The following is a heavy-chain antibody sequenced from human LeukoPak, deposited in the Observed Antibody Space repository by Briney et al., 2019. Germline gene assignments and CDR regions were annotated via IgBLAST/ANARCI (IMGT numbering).Heavy chain of an antibody. CDR2: ISGSGDNT. V-gene: IGHV3-23*01. J-gene: IGHJ4*02. CDR1: GFTFSNYA. CDR3: AKWKYSNSGIDDY. Sequence: GGSLRLSCAASGFTFSNYAMSWVRQVPGKGLEWVSVISGSGDNTYYADSVKGRFTISRDNSKNMLYLQMNSLRAEDTAVYYCAKWKYSNSGIDDYWGQGTLVTVSS. D-gene: IGHD6-6*01.